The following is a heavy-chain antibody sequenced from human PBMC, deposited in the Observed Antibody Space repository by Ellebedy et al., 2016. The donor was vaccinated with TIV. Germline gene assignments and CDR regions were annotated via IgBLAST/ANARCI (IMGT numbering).Heavy chain of an antibody. J-gene: IGHJ4*02. CDR2: IKSNADGGTA. V-gene: IGHV3-15*05. CDR3: ATDSPTYFSGSPGYPLDD. D-gene: IGHD3-22*01. CDR1: GLIFENAW. Sequence: GESLKISCAASGLIFENAWMSWVRLAPGRGLEWIGRIKSNADGGTADYAAAVKERFTISRNDSQDTLFLQVNRLETEDTAVYYCATDSPTYFSGSPGYPLDDWGQGTLVTVSS.